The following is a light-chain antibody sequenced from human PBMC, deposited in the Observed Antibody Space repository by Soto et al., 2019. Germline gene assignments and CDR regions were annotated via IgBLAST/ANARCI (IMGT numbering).Light chain of an antibody. CDR3: AVWDDSLNGPV. CDR1: SSNIGSNT. J-gene: IGLJ2*01. CDR2: SNN. V-gene: IGLV1-44*01. Sequence: QSVLTQPPSASGTPGQRVTISCSGSSSNIGSNTVKWYQQLPGTAPKLLIYSNNQWPSGVPDRFSGSKSGTSASLAISGLQSEDEADYYCAVWDDSLNGPVFGGGTKVTVL.